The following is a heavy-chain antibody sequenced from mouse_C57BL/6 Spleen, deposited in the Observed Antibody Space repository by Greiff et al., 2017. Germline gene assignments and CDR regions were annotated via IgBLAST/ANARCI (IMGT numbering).Heavy chain of an antibody. D-gene: IGHD2-12*01. CDR3: ARCDDGDWYFDV. CDR1: GYTFTSYW. CDR2: IDPSDSET. V-gene: IGHV1-52*01. J-gene: IGHJ1*03. Sequence: QVQLQQPGAELVRPGSSVKLSCKASGYTFTSYWMHWVKQRPIQGLEWIGNIDPSDSETHYNQKFKDKATFTVDKSSSTAYMQLSSLTSEDSAVYYCARCDDGDWYFDVWGTGTTVTVSS.